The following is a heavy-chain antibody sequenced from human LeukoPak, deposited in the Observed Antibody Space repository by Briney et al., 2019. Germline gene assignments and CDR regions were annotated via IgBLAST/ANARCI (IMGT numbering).Heavy chain of an antibody. CDR2: IYSGGNT. J-gene: IGHJ4*02. CDR3: ASSFFNGYSYGFDY. Sequence: SGGSLRLSCAASGLTVGSNYMSWVRQAPGKGLEWVSVIYSGGNTYYADSVKGRFTISRDNSKSTLYLQMNSLRAEDTAVYYCASSFFNGYSYGFDYWGQGTLVTVSS. CDR1: GLTVGSNY. V-gene: IGHV3-66*01. D-gene: IGHD5-18*01.